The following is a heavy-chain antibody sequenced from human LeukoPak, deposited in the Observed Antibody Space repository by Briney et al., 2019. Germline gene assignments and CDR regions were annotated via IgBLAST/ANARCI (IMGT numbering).Heavy chain of an antibody. Sequence: SETLSLTCTVSGGSISSYYWSWIRQPPGKGLEWIGYIYYSGSTNYNPSLKSRVTISVDTSKNQFSLKLSSVTAADTAVYYCARDARLMLYSSGWYGYWGQGTLVTVSS. D-gene: IGHD6-19*01. V-gene: IGHV4-59*12. CDR1: GGSISSYY. CDR2: IYYSGST. CDR3: ARDARLMLYSSGWYGY. J-gene: IGHJ4*02.